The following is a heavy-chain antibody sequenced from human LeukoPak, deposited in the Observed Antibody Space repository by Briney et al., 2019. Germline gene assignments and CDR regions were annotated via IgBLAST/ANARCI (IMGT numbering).Heavy chain of an antibody. V-gene: IGHV4-59*01. Sequence: SETLSLTCTVSGGSISSYYWSWIRQPPGKGLEWIGYIYYSGSTNYNPSLKSRVTISVDTSKNQFSLKLSSVTAADTAVYYCARGGYCSSTSAHTVPRAPYYYYGMDVWGQGTTVTVSS. CDR3: ARGGYCSSTSAHTVPRAPYYYYGMDV. CDR2: IYYSGST. CDR1: GGSISSYY. D-gene: IGHD2-2*01. J-gene: IGHJ6*02.